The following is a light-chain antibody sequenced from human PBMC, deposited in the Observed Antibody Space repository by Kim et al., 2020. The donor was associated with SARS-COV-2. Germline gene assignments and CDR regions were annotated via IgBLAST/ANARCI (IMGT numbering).Light chain of an antibody. CDR3: LQFDDLPLT. V-gene: IGKV1-33*01. J-gene: IGKJ4*01. CDR2: GAS. CDR1: QDITTS. Sequence: GERVTITCQASQDITTSLNWFQLKPGKAPKLLIYGASNLEAGVPSRFSGSGSGVDFTFTITSLQPEDIATYFCLQFDDLPLTFGGGTKVDIK.